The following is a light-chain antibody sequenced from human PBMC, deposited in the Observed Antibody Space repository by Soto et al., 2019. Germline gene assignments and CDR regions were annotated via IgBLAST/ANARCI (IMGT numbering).Light chain of an antibody. Sequence: EIVLTQSPGTLSLSPGERATLSCRASQSVSSSFLAWHQQKPGQAPRLLIYGASSRATGIPDRFSGNGSGTDFTLTISRLEPEDFAVYYCQQYGSSPRTFGQGTKVEIK. J-gene: IGKJ1*01. V-gene: IGKV3-20*01. CDR2: GAS. CDR3: QQYGSSPRT. CDR1: QSVSSSF.